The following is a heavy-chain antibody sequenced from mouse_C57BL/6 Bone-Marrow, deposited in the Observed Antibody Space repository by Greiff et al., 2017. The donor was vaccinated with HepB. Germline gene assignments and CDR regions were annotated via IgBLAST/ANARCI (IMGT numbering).Heavy chain of an antibody. V-gene: IGHV5-12*01. CDR1: GFTFSDYY. J-gene: IGHJ2*01. CDR2: ISNGGGST. CDR3: ARLGGQYYFDY. Sequence: EVNVVESGGGLVQPGGSLKLSCAASGFTFSDYYMYWVRQTPEKRLEWVAYISNGGGSTYYPDTVKGRFTISRDNAKNTLYLQMSRLKSEDTAMYYCARLGGQYYFDYWGQGTTLTVSS.